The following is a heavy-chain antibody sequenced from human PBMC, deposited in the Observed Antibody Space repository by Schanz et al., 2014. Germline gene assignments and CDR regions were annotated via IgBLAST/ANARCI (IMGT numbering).Heavy chain of an antibody. J-gene: IGHJ5*02. CDR2: ISGLGEAT. V-gene: IGHV3-23*01. Sequence: EVQLLASGGGLVQPGGSLRLTCLTSGFTFTDHAMSWVRQAPGKGLEWVSTISGLGEATFYSDSVKGRFTVSRDNANNSLFLQMDSLGVEDTALYYCVRDGPPCGGDCQNRFGPWGQGTLVTVSS. CDR3: VRDGPPCGGDCQNRFGP. D-gene: IGHD2-21*02. CDR1: GFTFTDHA.